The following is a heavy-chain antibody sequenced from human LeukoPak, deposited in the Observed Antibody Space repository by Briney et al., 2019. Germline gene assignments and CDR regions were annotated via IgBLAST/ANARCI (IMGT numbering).Heavy chain of an antibody. CDR1: GFTFSNYG. Sequence: GGSLRLSCAASGFTFSNYGLSWVRQAPGKGLEWVSGITGSGGSTYYADFVKGRFTISRDNSKNTLYLQMNSLRAEDTAIYYCARDERLLSFLKWGQGTLVTVSS. J-gene: IGHJ4*02. CDR2: ITGSGGST. V-gene: IGHV3-23*01. D-gene: IGHD3-3*01. CDR3: ARDERLLSFLK.